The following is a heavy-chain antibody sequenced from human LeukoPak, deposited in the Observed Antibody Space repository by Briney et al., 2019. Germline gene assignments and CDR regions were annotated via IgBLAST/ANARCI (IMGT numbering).Heavy chain of an antibody. CDR3: ARRPYYYDSLDY. CDR2: ISSSGSTI. V-gene: IGHV3-48*03. Sequence: GGSLRLSCAASGFTFSSYEMNWVRQAPGKWLEWVSYISSSGSTIYYADSVKGRFTISRDNAKNSLYLQMNSLRAEDTAVYYCARRPYYYDSLDYWGQGTLVTVSS. J-gene: IGHJ4*02. D-gene: IGHD3-22*01. CDR1: GFTFSSYE.